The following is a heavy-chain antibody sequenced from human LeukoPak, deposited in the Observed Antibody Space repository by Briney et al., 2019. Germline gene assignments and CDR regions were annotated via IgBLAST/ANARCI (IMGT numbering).Heavy chain of an antibody. CDR2: IYPGDSDT. J-gene: IGHJ4*02. V-gene: IGHV5-51*01. CDR1: GYRFTSDW. CDR3: ARHPFD. Sequence: GESLKISCKASGYRFTSDWIAWVRQMPGKGLEWMGIIYPGDSDTRYSPSFQGQVTISADKSISTAYLQWSSLRASDTAIYYCARHPFDWGQGTLVTVSS.